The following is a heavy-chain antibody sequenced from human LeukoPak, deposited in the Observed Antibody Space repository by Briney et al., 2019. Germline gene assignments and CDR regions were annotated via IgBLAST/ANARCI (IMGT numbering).Heavy chain of an antibody. Sequence: PGGSLRLSCAASGFTFSSYEMNWVRQAPGKGLEWVSYISSSGSTKYYADSVKGRFTISRDNAKNSLYLQMNSLRAEDTAVYYCARARYSSGWSDLDYWGQGTLVTVSS. CDR1: GFTFSSYE. V-gene: IGHV3-48*03. J-gene: IGHJ4*02. CDR3: ARARYSSGWSDLDY. CDR2: ISSSGSTK. D-gene: IGHD6-19*01.